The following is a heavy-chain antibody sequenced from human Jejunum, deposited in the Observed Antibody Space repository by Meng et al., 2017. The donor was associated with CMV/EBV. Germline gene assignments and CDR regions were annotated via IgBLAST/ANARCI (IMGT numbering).Heavy chain of an antibody. V-gene: IGHV4-61*01. CDR1: GGAVGIGSYS. Sequence: TGTGSGGAVGIGSYSWSWIRQPPGKGLEWIGYIYYTGSTDYNPSLKSRVTISRDTSKNQFSLKLSSVTAADTAVYYCARRFFAFNIWGQGTMVTVSS. CDR3: ARRFFAFNI. J-gene: IGHJ3*02. D-gene: IGHD3-3*01. CDR2: IYYTGST.